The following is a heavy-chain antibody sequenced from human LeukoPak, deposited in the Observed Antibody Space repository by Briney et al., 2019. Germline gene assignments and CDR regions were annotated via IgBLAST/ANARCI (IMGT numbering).Heavy chain of an antibody. D-gene: IGHD3-9*01. Sequence: GGSLRLSCAASGFTFSSYSMNWVRQAPGKGLEWVSSISSSSSYIYYADSVKGRFTISRDNAKNSLYLQMNSLRAEDTAVYYCARGGLLRYFDWLPHWGQGTLVTVSS. CDR1: GFTFSSYS. CDR3: ARGGLLRYFDWLPH. V-gene: IGHV3-21*01. CDR2: ISSSSSYI. J-gene: IGHJ4*02.